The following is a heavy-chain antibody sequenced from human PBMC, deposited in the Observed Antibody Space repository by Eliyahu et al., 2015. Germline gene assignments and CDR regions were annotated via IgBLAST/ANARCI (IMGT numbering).Heavy chain of an antibody. CDR1: GGSIXGYF. Sequence: QVQLQESGPRLVKPSETLSLTCTVAGGSIXGYFRSWIRQPAGKGLEWIGRIYSGVTTNYNPSLKSRVTLSVDTSKNQFSLNLTSVTAADTAVYYCAREDYGSGSTRPLDYWGQGTLVTVSS. J-gene: IGHJ4*02. CDR2: IYSGVTT. CDR3: AREDYGSGSTRPLDY. D-gene: IGHD3-10*01. V-gene: IGHV4-4*07.